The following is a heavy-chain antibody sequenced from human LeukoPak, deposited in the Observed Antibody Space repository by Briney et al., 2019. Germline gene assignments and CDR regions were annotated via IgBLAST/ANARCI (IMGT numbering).Heavy chain of an antibody. Sequence: GGSLRLSCSASGFTFSSYAIHWVRQAPGKGLEYVTAISSNGGSTYYADPVKGRFTISRDNSKNTLYLQMSSLRAEDTAVYYCVKGYSGSYYRGTYFDYWGQGTLVTVSS. J-gene: IGHJ4*02. D-gene: IGHD1-26*01. V-gene: IGHV3-64D*09. CDR1: GFTFSSYA. CDR3: VKGYSGSYYRGTYFDY. CDR2: ISSNGGST.